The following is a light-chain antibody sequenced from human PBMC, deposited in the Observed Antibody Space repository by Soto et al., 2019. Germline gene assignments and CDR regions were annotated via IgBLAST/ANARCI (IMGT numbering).Light chain of an antibody. CDR3: MIWPSNALWV. V-gene: IGLV5-37*01. Sequence: QPVLTQPPSSSASPGESARLTCTLPSDINVGSYNIYWHQQKPGSPPRYLLYYYSDSDKGQGSGVPSRFSGSKDASANTGILLISGLQSEDEADYYCMIWPSNALWVFGGGTQLTVL. CDR2: YYSDSDK. CDR1: SDINVGSYN. J-gene: IGLJ2*01.